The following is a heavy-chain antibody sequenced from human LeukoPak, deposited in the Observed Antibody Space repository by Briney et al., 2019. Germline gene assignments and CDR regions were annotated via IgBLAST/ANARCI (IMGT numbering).Heavy chain of an antibody. Sequence: ASVKVSCKASGGTFSSYAISWVRQAPGQGLEWMGGIIPIFGTANYAQKFQGRVTITRDTSASTAYMEVSSLRSEDTAVYYCARDGVWFGEPDFDYWGQGTLVTVSS. CDR1: GGTFSSYA. J-gene: IGHJ4*02. V-gene: IGHV1-69*05. CDR2: IIPIFGTA. D-gene: IGHD3-10*01. CDR3: ARDGVWFGEPDFDY.